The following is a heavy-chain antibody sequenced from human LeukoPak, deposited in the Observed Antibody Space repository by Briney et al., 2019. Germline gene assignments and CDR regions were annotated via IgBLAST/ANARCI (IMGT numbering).Heavy chain of an antibody. CDR2: ISSSSSTI. Sequence: GGSLRLSCAASGFTFSSYSMNWVRQAPGKGLEWVSYISSSSSTIYYADPVKGRFTISRDNAKNSLYLQMNSLRAEDTAVYYCASSPYNWNYAESHFDYWGQGTLVTVSS. D-gene: IGHD1-7*01. J-gene: IGHJ4*02. CDR1: GFTFSSYS. V-gene: IGHV3-48*01. CDR3: ASSPYNWNYAESHFDY.